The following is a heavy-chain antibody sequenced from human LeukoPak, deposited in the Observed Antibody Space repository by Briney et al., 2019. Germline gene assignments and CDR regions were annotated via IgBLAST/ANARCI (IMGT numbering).Heavy chain of an antibody. Sequence: GGSLRLSCAASGFTFSSYAMHWVRQAPGKGLEWVAVISYDGSNKYYADSVKGRFTISRDNSKNTLYLQMNSLRAEDTAVYYCAKHQYSSGWYPPDYWGQGTLVTVSS. CDR3: AKHQYSSGWYPPDY. D-gene: IGHD6-19*01. CDR1: GFTFSSYA. V-gene: IGHV3-30*18. CDR2: ISYDGSNK. J-gene: IGHJ4*02.